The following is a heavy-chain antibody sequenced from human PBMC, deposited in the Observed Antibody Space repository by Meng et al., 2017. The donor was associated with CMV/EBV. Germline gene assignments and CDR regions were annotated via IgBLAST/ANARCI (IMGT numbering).Heavy chain of an antibody. D-gene: IGHD6-13*01. CDR3: ARVGGYSSSWSRFGRGNWFDP. Sequence: SQTLSLTGAVYGGSFSGYYWSWIRQPPGKGLEWIGEINHSGSTNYNPSLKSRVTISVDTSKNQFSLKLSSVTAADTAVYYCARVGGYSSSWSRFGRGNWFDPWGQGTLVTVSS. V-gene: IGHV4-34*01. CDR1: GGSFSGYY. J-gene: IGHJ5*02. CDR2: INHSGST.